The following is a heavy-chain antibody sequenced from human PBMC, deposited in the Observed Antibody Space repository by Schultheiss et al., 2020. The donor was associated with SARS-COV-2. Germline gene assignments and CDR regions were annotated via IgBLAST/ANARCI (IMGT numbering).Heavy chain of an antibody. D-gene: IGHD1-7*01. V-gene: IGHV1-18*01. CDR1: GYTFTSYG. CDR3: ARDSGITGTHDAFDI. Sequence: ASVKVSCKASGYTFTSYGISWVRQAPGQGLEWMGWISAYNGNTNYAQKLQGRVTMTTDTSTSTAYMELRSLRSDDTAVYYCARDSGITGTHDAFDIWGQGTMVTVSS. J-gene: IGHJ3*02. CDR2: ISAYNGNT.